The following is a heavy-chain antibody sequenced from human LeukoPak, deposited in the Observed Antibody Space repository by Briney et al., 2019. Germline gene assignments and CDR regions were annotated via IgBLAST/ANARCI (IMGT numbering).Heavy chain of an antibody. CDR2: IYSGGTT. Sequence: GGSLRLSCAASGFTVSSIYMNWVRQAPGKGLEWVSIIYSGGTTYYADSVKGRFTISRDNSKNTLYLQMNSLRAEDTAVYYCARVLWNGDYPRFDYWGQGTLVTVSS. J-gene: IGHJ4*02. CDR3: ARVLWNGDYPRFDY. CDR1: GFTVSSIY. D-gene: IGHD4-17*01. V-gene: IGHV3-53*01.